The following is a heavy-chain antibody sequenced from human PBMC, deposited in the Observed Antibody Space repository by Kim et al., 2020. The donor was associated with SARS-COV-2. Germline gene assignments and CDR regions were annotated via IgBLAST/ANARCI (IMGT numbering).Heavy chain of an antibody. Sequence: SVKVSCKASGGTFSSYAISWVRQAPGQGLEWMGGIIPIFGTANYAQKFQGRVTITADESTSTAYMELSSLRSEDTAVYYCSSPPISGYDQNYFDYWGQGTLVTVSS. CDR2: IIPIFGTA. J-gene: IGHJ4*02. CDR1: GGTFSSYA. D-gene: IGHD5-12*01. CDR3: SSPPISGYDQNYFDY. V-gene: IGHV1-69*13.